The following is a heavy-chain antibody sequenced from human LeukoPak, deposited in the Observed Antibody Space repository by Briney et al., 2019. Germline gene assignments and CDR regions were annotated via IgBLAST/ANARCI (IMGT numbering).Heavy chain of an antibody. Sequence: GGSLRLSCAASGFTFSSYSMNWVRQAPGKGLEFVSYINSRSSSLQYADSVKGRFTISRDNAKNSLYLQMDSLRAEDTVVYYCARDQWYSSSDFWGQGTLVTVSS. D-gene: IGHD6-6*01. V-gene: IGHV3-48*01. J-gene: IGHJ4*02. CDR3: ARDQWYSSSDF. CDR2: INSRSSSL. CDR1: GFTFSSYS.